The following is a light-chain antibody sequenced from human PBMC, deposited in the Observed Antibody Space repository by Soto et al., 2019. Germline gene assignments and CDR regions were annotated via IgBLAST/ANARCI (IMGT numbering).Light chain of an antibody. V-gene: IGKV1-5*01. Sequence: DIPMTQSPSTLSASVGDRVTITCRASQSISGWLAWYQQKPGEAPKLLIYDASTLESGVPSRFSGSGSGTKVTLTISSLQPADFSTYHCQQYNSYPYTFGQGTKLEIK. CDR2: DAS. CDR3: QQYNSYPYT. J-gene: IGKJ2*01. CDR1: QSISGW.